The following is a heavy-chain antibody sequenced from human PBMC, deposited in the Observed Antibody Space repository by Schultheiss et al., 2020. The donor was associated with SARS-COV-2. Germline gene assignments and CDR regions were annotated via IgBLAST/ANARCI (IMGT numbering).Heavy chain of an antibody. J-gene: IGHJ1*01. Sequence: ASVKVSCKASGYTFTSYAMHWVRQAPGQGLEWMGWINPNSGGTNYAQKFQGRVTMTRDTSISTAYMELSRLRSDDTAVYYCARGPYYYDSSGYYYVEYFQHWGQGTLVTVSS. CDR1: GYTFTSYA. D-gene: IGHD3-22*01. CDR3: ARGPYYYDSSGYYYVEYFQH. CDR2: INPNSGGT. V-gene: IGHV1-2*02.